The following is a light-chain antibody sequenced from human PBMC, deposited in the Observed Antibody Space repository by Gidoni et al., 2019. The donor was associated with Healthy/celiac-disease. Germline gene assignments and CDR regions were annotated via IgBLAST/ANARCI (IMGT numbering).Light chain of an antibody. CDR3: SSYTSSSTLLYV. CDR1: SSDVGGYNY. Sequence: QSALTQPASVSGSPGQSLTISCTGTSSDVGGYNYVSWYQQHPGKAPKLMLYEVSNRPSGVSNRFSGSKSGNTASLTISGLQAEDEADYYCSSYTSSSTLLYVFGTGTKVTVL. V-gene: IGLV2-14*01. CDR2: EVS. J-gene: IGLJ1*01.